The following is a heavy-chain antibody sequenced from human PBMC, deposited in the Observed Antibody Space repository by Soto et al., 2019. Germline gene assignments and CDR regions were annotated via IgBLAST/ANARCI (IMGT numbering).Heavy chain of an antibody. D-gene: IGHD6-13*01. J-gene: IGHJ6*02. Sequence: QVQLVESGGGVVQPGRSLRLSCAASGFTFSSYGMHWVRQAPGKGLEWVAVISYDGSNKYYADSVKGRFTISRDNSKNTLYLQRNSLRDEVKAVYYCAKAPQTEYSSSWYYSGYYYGMDVWGQGTTVTVSS. CDR3: AKAPQTEYSSSWYYSGYYYGMDV. CDR1: GFTFSSYG. V-gene: IGHV3-30*18. CDR2: ISYDGSNK.